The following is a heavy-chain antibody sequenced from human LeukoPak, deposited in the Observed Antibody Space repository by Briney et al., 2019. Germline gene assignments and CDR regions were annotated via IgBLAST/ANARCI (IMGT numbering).Heavy chain of an antibody. Sequence: ASVKVSCKASGYTFTGYYIHWVRQAPGQGLEWMGWSSPNSGDTNYAQKFQGRVTMTRDTSISTAYMELGSLRSEDTAVYYCARVPRRGERFDPWGQGTLVTVSS. CDR1: GYTFTGYY. CDR3: ARVPRRGERFDP. V-gene: IGHV1-2*02. CDR2: SSPNSGDT. D-gene: IGHD3-10*01. J-gene: IGHJ5*02.